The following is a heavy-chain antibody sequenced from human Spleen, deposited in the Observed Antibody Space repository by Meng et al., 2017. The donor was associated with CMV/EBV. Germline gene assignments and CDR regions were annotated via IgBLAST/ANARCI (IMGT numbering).Heavy chain of an antibody. D-gene: IGHD6-6*01. Sequence: ISCKASGYSFTDYYMHWVRQAPGKGLIWMGLVDPETGETIYAELFQGSITITVDTSTDTAYMELSSLTSEDTAVYYCATLGAYSISDYWGQGTLVTVSS. J-gene: IGHJ4*02. CDR2: VDPETGET. V-gene: IGHV1-69-2*01. CDR3: ATLGAYSISDY. CDR1: GYSFTDYY.